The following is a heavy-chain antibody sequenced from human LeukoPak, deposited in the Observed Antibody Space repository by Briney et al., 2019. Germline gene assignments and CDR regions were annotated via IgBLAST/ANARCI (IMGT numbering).Heavy chain of an antibody. J-gene: IGHJ4*02. CDR2: IYPGDSDT. V-gene: IGHV5-51*01. CDR1: GYSFTSYW. Sequence: GESLKISCKGSGYSFTSYWIGWVRQMPGKGLEWMGIIYPGDSDTRYSPSFQGQVTISADKSISTAYLQWSSLKASDTAMYYCARHVAGYCSGGSCSRHLEYWGQGTLVTVSS. D-gene: IGHD2-15*01. CDR3: ARHVAGYCSGGSCSRHLEY.